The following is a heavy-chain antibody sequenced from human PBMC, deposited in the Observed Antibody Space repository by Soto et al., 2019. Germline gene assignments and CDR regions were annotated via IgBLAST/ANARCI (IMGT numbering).Heavy chain of an antibody. D-gene: IGHD2-15*01. Sequence: GGSLRLSCAASGFTFSSYSMNWVRQAPGKGLEWVSYISSSSSTIYYADSVKGRFTISRDNAKNSLYLQMNSLRAEDTAVYYCARVVVVAATPLDFDYWGQGTLVTVS. V-gene: IGHV3-48*01. CDR2: ISSSSSTI. CDR3: ARVVVVAATPLDFDY. J-gene: IGHJ4*02. CDR1: GFTFSSYS.